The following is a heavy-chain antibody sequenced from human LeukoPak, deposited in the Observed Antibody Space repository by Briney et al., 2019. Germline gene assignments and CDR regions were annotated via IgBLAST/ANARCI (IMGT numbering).Heavy chain of an antibody. Sequence: GGSLRLSCTASGITFRSNGMHWVRQAPGKGLEWVAFIWFDERYEDYADSVKGRFTISRDNSKNTLYLQMNGLRAEDTAVYYCARFTGSDPEGFFGYWGQGTLVTVSS. V-gene: IGHV3-33*01. CDR1: GITFRSNG. J-gene: IGHJ4*02. CDR3: ARFTGSDPEGFFGY. CDR2: IWFDERYE. D-gene: IGHD1-14*01.